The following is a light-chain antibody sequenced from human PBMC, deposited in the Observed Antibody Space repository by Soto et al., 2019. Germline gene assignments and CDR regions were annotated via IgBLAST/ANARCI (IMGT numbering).Light chain of an antibody. CDR2: DVS. CDR3: CSYAGSYTYV. V-gene: IGLV2-11*01. Sequence: QSALTQPRAVSGSPGQSVTISCTGTSGDVGGYNYVSWYQQHPGKAPKLMIYDVSKRPSGVPDRFSGSKSGNTASLTISGLQAEDEADYYCCSYAGSYTYVFGTGTKLTV. J-gene: IGLJ1*01. CDR1: SGDVGGYNY.